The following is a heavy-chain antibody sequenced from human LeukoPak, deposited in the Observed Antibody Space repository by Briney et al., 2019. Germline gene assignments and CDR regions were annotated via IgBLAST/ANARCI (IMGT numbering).Heavy chain of an antibody. V-gene: IGHV1-8*01. J-gene: IGHJ6*03. CDR3: ARGPSGADTYYMDV. CDR1: GYTFTSYD. Sequence: ASVKVSCKASGYTFTSYDINWLRHATGQGLEWMGWMNPNSGNTGYAQKFQGRVTMTRNTSISTAYMELSSLRSEDTAVYYCARGPSGADTYYMDVWGKGTTVTVSS. D-gene: IGHD3-10*01. CDR2: MNPNSGNT.